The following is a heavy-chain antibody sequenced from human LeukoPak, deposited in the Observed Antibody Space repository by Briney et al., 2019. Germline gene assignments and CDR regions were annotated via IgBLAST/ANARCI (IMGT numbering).Heavy chain of an antibody. CDR1: NGSISIYY. J-gene: IGHJ4*02. CDR2: ISASGST. V-gene: IGHV4-4*07. Sequence: SETLCLTCTVSNGSISIYYWSWVRQPAGKGLEWIGRISASGSTNYNPSLKSRVTMSLDTSKNQFSLKLSSATAADTAVYYCAREITVTRPFDYWGPGTLVTVSS. CDR3: AREITVTRPFDY. D-gene: IGHD4-17*01.